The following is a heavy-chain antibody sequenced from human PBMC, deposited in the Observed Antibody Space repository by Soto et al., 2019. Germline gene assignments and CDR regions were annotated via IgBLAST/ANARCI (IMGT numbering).Heavy chain of an antibody. CDR3: AKDLYSYRYAPLAY. J-gene: IGHJ4*02. CDR2: VDGSGGAT. V-gene: IGHV3-23*01. Sequence: GGSLRLSCTASGFTFSSYAMTWARQAPGKGLEWVSTVDGSGGATYYADSVKGRFTISRDNSKNTLYLQMNSLRAEDTAVYYCAKDLYSYRYAPLAYWGQGTLVTVSS. D-gene: IGHD3-16*02. CDR1: GFTFSSYA.